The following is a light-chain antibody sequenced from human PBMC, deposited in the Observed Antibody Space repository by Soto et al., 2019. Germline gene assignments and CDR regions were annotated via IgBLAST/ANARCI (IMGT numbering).Light chain of an antibody. CDR3: SSYAGSNNYV. CDR2: EVS. J-gene: IGLJ1*01. CDR1: SSDVGGYNY. Sequence: QSALTHPPSASGSPGQSVTISCTGTSSDVGGYNYVSWYQQHPGKAPKLMIYEVSKRPSGVPDRFSGSKSGNTASLTVSGLQDADEADYYCSSYAGSNNYVFGTGTKLTFL. V-gene: IGLV2-8*01.